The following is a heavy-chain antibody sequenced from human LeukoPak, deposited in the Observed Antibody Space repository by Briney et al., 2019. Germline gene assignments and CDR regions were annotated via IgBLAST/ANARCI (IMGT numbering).Heavy chain of an antibody. CDR1: GFSFSNYA. J-gene: IGHJ4*02. Sequence: GSLRLSCAASGFSFSNYAMTWVRQAPGKGLEWVSGISGSGSDSYYADSVKGRFTISRDNSKNTLYLQMTRLRVEDTAVYYCAKGYYASGSSLSAFDYWGQGTLVTVSS. CDR2: ISGSGSDS. D-gene: IGHD3-10*01. V-gene: IGHV3-23*01. CDR3: AKGYYASGSSLSAFDY.